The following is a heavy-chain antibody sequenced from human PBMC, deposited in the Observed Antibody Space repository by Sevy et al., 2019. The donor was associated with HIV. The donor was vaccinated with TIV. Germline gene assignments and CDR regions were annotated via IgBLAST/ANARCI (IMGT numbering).Heavy chain of an antibody. CDR3: AKHPDY. CDR2: ISRVGDNT. Sequence: GGSLRLSCEVPASTFSSYAMSWVRQAPGKGLEWVSAISRVGDNTYYADSVKGRFTISTDNSKTTLYLQMNSLRGDDTAVCYCAKHPDYWGRGTLVTVSS. V-gene: IGHV3-23*01. J-gene: IGHJ4*02. CDR1: ASTFSSYA.